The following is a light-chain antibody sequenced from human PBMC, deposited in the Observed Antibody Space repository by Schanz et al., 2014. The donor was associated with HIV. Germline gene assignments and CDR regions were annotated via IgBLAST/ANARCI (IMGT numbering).Light chain of an antibody. CDR3: QQYNNWPRT. J-gene: IGKJ1*01. V-gene: IGKV3-20*01. CDR1: QSVSSSY. CDR2: GSS. Sequence: EIVLTQSPGTLSLSPGERATLSCRASQSVSSSYLAWYQQKPGQAPRLLIYGSSKRATGIPARFSGSGSGTDFTLTISSLEPEDFAVYYCQQYNNWPRTFGQGTKVEIK.